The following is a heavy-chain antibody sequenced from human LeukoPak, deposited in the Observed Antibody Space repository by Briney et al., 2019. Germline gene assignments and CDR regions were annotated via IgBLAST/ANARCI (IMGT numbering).Heavy chain of an antibody. D-gene: IGHD1-26*01. J-gene: IGHJ6*03. CDR1: GGSISSGSYY. Sequence: PSETLSLTCTVSGGSISSGSYYWSWIRQPAGKGLEWIGRIYTSGSTNYNPSLKSRVTISVDTSKNQFSLKLSSVTAADTAVYYCARDRRPVGEYYYYYYYMDVWGKGTTVTVSS. CDR3: ARDRRPVGEYYYYYYYMDV. V-gene: IGHV4-61*02. CDR2: IYTSGST.